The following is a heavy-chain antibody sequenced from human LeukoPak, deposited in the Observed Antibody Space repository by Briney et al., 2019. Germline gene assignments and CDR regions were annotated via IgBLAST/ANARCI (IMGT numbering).Heavy chain of an antibody. J-gene: IGHJ3*02. CDR2: ISSSGSTI. Sequence: GGSLRLSCAASGLTFSSYEMNWVRQAPGKGLEWVSYISSSGSTIYYADSVKGRFTISRDNAKNSLYLQMNSQRAEDTAVYYCARASSGWANNASDIWGQGTMVTVSS. CDR1: GLTFSSYE. CDR3: ARASSGWANNASDI. V-gene: IGHV3-48*03. D-gene: IGHD6-19*01.